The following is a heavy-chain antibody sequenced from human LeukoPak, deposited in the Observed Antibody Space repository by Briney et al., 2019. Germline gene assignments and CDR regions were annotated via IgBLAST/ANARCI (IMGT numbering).Heavy chain of an antibody. Sequence: ASVKVSCKASGGTLSSYAISWVRQAPGQGLEWMGRIIPILGIANYAQKFQGRVTITADKSTSTAYMELSSLRSEDTAVYYCARELLGTTGTTGFDYWGQGTLVTVSS. J-gene: IGHJ4*02. V-gene: IGHV1-69*04. CDR2: IIPILGIA. CDR1: GGTLSSYA. D-gene: IGHD1-1*01. CDR3: ARELLGTTGTTGFDY.